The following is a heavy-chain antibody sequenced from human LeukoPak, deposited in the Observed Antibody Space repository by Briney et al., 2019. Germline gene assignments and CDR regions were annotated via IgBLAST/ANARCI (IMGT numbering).Heavy chain of an antibody. CDR1: GYSFSTYW. V-gene: IGHV5-51*01. CDR2: IYPGDSDT. Sequence: NTGGSLKISGKGSGYSFSTYWIGWVRQLPGKGLEWMGLIYPGDSDTRYSPSFQGQVTISADKSISTAYLQWSSLKASDTAMYYCARKRVGGSVDVWGKGTTVTVSS. J-gene: IGHJ6*04. CDR3: ARKRVGGSVDV. D-gene: IGHD1-26*01.